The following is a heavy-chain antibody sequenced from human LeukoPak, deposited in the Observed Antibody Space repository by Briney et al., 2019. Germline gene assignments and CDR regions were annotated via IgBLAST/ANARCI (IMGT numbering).Heavy chain of an antibody. D-gene: IGHD2/OR15-2a*01. CDR3: ARLNRDAFDI. CDR1: GGSISSSSYY. Sequence: PSETLSLTCTVSGGSISSSSYYWGWIRQPPGKGLEWIGSIYYSGSTYYNPSLKSRVTISVDTSKNQFSLKLSSVTAADTAVYYCARLNRDAFDIWGQGTMVTVSS. CDR2: IYYSGST. J-gene: IGHJ3*02. V-gene: IGHV4-39*07.